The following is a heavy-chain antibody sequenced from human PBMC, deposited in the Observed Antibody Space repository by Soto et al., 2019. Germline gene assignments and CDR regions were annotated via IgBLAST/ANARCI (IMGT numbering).Heavy chain of an antibody. J-gene: IGHJ4*02. CDR1: GYTFTSYG. V-gene: IGHV1-18*01. Sequence: ASVKVSCKASGYTFTSYGISWVRQAPGQGLEWMGWISAYNNNTNYAQKLQGRVTMTTDTSTSTAYMELRSLRSDDTAVYYCARIRGYSGYDHTDYWGQGTLVTVSS. CDR3: ARIRGYSGYDHTDY. D-gene: IGHD5-12*01. CDR2: ISAYNNNT.